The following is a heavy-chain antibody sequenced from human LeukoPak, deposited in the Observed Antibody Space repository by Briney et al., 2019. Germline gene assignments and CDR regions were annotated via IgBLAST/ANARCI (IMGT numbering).Heavy chain of an antibody. D-gene: IGHD1-26*01. J-gene: IGHJ4*02. Sequence: SVKVFCKASGYTFTSYGISWVRQAPGQGLEWMGWISAYNGNTNYAQKLQGRVTMTTDTSTSTAYMELRSLRSDDTAVYYCARRWELRGGYYFDYWGQGTLVTVSS. V-gene: IGHV1-18*01. CDR3: ARRWELRGGYYFDY. CDR1: GYTFTSYG. CDR2: ISAYNGNT.